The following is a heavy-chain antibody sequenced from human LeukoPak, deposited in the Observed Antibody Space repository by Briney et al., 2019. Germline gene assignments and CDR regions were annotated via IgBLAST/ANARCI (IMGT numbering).Heavy chain of an antibody. Sequence: PGGSLRLSCAASGFTFSSYGMHWVRQAPGKGLEWVAFIRYDGSNKYYADSVKGRFTISRDNSKNTLYLQMNSLRAEDTAVYYCAREREPTGAFDIWGQGTMVTVSS. CDR2: IRYDGSNK. V-gene: IGHV3-30*02. CDR1: GFTFSSYG. J-gene: IGHJ3*02. CDR3: AREREPTGAFDI.